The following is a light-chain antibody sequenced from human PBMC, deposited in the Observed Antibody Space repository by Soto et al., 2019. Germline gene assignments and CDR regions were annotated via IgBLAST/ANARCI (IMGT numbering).Light chain of an antibody. Sequence: QSALTQPPSASGSPGQSVTISCTGTSSDVGGYNYVSWYQQHPGKAPKLMIYEVTKRPSGVPDRFSGSKSGSTASLTVSGLQAEDEADYYCNSYAGSKGYVFGTGTKLTVL. CDR1: SSDVGGYNY. CDR2: EVT. CDR3: NSYAGSKGYV. J-gene: IGLJ1*01. V-gene: IGLV2-8*01.